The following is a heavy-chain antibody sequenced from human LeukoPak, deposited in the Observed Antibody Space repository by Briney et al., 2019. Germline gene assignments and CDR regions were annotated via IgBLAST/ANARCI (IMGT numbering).Heavy chain of an antibody. CDR3: ARAQGYCSSTSCYNYYYYMDV. CDR2: IYPGDSDT. Sequence: GESLKISWKGSGYSFTSYWIGWVGQMPGKGLEWMGVIYPGDSDTRYSPSFQGQVTISADKSISTAYLQWSSLKASDTAMYYCARAQGYCSSTSCYNYYYYMDVWGKGTTVTVSS. V-gene: IGHV5-51*01. D-gene: IGHD2-2*02. CDR1: GYSFTSYW. J-gene: IGHJ6*03.